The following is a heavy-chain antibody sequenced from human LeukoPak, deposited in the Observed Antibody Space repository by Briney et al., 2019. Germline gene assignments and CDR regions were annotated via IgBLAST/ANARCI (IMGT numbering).Heavy chain of an antibody. D-gene: IGHD3-10*01. CDR2: ISSSSSYI. J-gene: IGHJ4*02. CDR3: ARDRAGLGSSSWGLKSFDY. CDR1: GFTFSSYS. Sequence: PGGSLRLSCAASGFTFSSYSMNWVRQAPGKGLEWVSSISSSSSYIYYADSVKGRFTISRDNAKNSLYLQMNSLRAEDTAVYYCARDRAGLGSSSWGLKSFDYWGQGTLVTVSS. V-gene: IGHV3-21*01.